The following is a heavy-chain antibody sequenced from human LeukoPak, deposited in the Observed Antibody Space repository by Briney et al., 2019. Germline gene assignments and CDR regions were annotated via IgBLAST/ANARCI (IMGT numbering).Heavy chain of an antibody. J-gene: IGHJ6*02. CDR2: INQDGSEK. Sequence: PGGSLRLSCAASGLTFNKYWMNWVRQAPGKGLEWVANINQDGSEKSYVDSVKGRFTISRDNAKNSLYLQMDSLRVEDTAVYYCARPEGYSYSYSYYGMDVWGQGTTVIVS. V-gene: IGHV3-7*01. CDR1: GLTFNKYW. CDR3: ARPEGYSYSYSYYGMDV. D-gene: IGHD5-18*01.